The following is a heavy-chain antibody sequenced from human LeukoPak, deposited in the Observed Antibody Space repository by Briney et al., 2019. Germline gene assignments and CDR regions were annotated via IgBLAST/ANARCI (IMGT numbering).Heavy chain of an antibody. J-gene: IGHJ4*02. CDR3: ASVYYSGSYYPFDY. D-gene: IGHD1-26*01. CDR1: GFTFSSYA. Sequence: PGGSLRLSCAASGFTFSSYAMSWVRQAPGKGLEWVSAISGSGGSTYYADSVKGRFTISRDNSKNTLYLQMNSLRAEGTAVYYCASVYYSGSYYPFDYWGQGTLVTVSS. CDR2: ISGSGGST. V-gene: IGHV3-23*01.